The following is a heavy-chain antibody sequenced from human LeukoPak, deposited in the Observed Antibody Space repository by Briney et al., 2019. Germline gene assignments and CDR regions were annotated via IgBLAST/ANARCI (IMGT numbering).Heavy chain of an antibody. V-gene: IGHV3-30*02. J-gene: IGHJ4*02. D-gene: IGHD5-18*01. CDR2: IRYDGSNK. CDR3: AKERDTAMVTIDY. CDR1: GFTFSSYG. Sequence: PGGTLRLSCAASGFTFSSYGMHWVREAPGKGLEWVEFIRYDGSNKYDADSVKGRFTISRDNSKNTLYLQMNSLRAEDTAVYYCAKERDTAMVTIDYWGQGTLVTVSS.